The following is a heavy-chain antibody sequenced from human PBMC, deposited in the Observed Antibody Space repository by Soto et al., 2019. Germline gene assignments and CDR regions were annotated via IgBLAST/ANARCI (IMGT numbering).Heavy chain of an antibody. CDR3: ARDTFTQYSKLVRFDY. J-gene: IGHJ4*02. CDR2: ISAYNGNT. V-gene: IGHV1-18*04. Sequence: QVQLVQSGAEVKKPGASVKVSCKASGYTFTSYGIIWVRQAPGQGLEWMGWISAYNGNTNYAQKLQGRVTMTTDTSTSTAYMELRSLRSDDTAVYYCARDTFTQYSKLVRFDYWGQGTLVTVSS. CDR1: GYTFTSYG. D-gene: IGHD6-6*01.